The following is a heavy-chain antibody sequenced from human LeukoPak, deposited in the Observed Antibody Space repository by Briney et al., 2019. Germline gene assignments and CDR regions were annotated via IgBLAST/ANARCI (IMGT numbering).Heavy chain of an antibody. J-gene: IGHJ4*02. CDR3: ARGDIVVVPAAIQGDY. Sequence: GASVKVSCKASGYTFTSYYMHWVRQAPGQGLERMGIINPSGGSTSYAQKFQGRVTMTRDTSTSTVYMELSSLRSEDTAVYYCARGDIVVVPAAIQGDYWGQGTLVTVSS. D-gene: IGHD2-2*02. V-gene: IGHV1-46*01. CDR2: INPSGGST. CDR1: GYTFTSYY.